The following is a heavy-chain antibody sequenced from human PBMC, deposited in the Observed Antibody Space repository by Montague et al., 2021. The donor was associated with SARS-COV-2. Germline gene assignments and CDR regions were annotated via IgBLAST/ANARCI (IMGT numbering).Heavy chain of an antibody. CDR1: GYSINSNYY. J-gene: IGHJ4*02. CDR3: ARAPYYGPGKPYQFDY. Sequence: SETLSLTCTVSGYSINSNYYWGWIRQPPGKGLEWIGCSYHSGTTHYHPSLKSRVTISLGTSNNHFPLKVTSVTAADTAVYYCARAPYYGPGKPYQFDYWGRGTLVTVSS. CDR2: SYHSGTT. D-gene: IGHD3-10*01. V-gene: IGHV4-38-2*02.